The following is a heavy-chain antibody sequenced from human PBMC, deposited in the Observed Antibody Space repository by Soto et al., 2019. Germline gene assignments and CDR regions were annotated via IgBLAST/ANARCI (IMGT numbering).Heavy chain of an antibody. CDR3: AGGDYYHSSGYYFYYYTMDV. V-gene: IGHV4-39*01. D-gene: IGHD3-22*01. CDR2: VYYGGST. Sequence: QLHLQESGPGLVKPSETLSLTCTVSGGSISSSSYYWGWIRQPPGKGLEWIGNVYYGGSTYYNPSLKSRVTISVGTSKSQFSLKLSSVTAADTAVYYCAGGDYYHSSGYYFYYYTMDVWGQGTTVTVSS. J-gene: IGHJ6*02. CDR1: GGSISSSSYY.